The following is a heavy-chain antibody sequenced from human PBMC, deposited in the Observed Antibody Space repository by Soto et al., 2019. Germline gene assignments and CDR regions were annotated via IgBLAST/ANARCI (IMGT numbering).Heavy chain of an antibody. Sequence: ASVKVSCKASGYTFTSYGISWVRQAPGQGLEWMGWISAYNGNTNYAQKLQGRVTMTTDTSTSTAYMELRSLRSDDTAVYYCARISKDYYDSSGYGENDYWGQGTLVTVSS. V-gene: IGHV1-18*01. CDR3: ARISKDYYDSSGYGENDY. CDR1: GYTFTSYG. CDR2: ISAYNGNT. D-gene: IGHD3-22*01. J-gene: IGHJ4*02.